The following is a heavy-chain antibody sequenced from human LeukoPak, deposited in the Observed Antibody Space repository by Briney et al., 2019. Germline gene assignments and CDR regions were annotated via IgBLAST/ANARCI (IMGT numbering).Heavy chain of an antibody. CDR1: GYSFTSYW. J-gene: IGHJ4*02. CDR2: IYPGDSDT. Sequence: GESLKISCKGSGYSFTSYWIGWVRQMPGKGLECMGIIYPGDSDTRYSPSFQGQVTISADKSISTAYLQWSSLKASDTAMYYCARVGCSGGSCYEGRYYFDYWGQGTLVPVSS. V-gene: IGHV5-51*01. D-gene: IGHD2-15*01. CDR3: ARVGCSGGSCYEGRYYFDY.